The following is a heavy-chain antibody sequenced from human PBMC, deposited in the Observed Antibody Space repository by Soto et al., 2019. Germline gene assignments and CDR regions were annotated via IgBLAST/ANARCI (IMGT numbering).Heavy chain of an antibody. Sequence: QVQLVQSGAEVTKPGSSVKVSCKASGGTFSSYAISWVRQAPGQGLEWMGGVIPIFGTADYAQKFQGRVTITAAESTSPAYMELSSLRSDDTAVYYCASHYDSSGYYYRGLDYWGQGTLVTVSS. J-gene: IGHJ4*02. V-gene: IGHV1-69*12. CDR2: VIPIFGTA. CDR1: GGTFSSYA. D-gene: IGHD3-22*01. CDR3: ASHYDSSGYYYRGLDY.